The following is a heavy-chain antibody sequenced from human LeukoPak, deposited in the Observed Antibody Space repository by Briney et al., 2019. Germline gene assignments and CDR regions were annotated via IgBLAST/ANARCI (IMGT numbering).Heavy chain of an antibody. CDR2: ISYDGSNK. J-gene: IGHJ4*02. V-gene: IGHV3-30-3*01. CDR3: ARGGPVEVGLFGYFDY. Sequence: GGPLRLSCAASGFTFSSYAMHWVRQAPGKGLEWVAVISYDGSNKYYADSVKGRFTISRDNSKNTLYLQMNSLRAEDTAVYYCARGGPVEVGLFGYFDYWGQGTLVTVSS. D-gene: IGHD1-26*01. CDR1: GFTFSSYA.